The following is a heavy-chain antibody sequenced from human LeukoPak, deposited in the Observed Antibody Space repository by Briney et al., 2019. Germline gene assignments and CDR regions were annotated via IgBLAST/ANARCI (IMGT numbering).Heavy chain of an antibody. Sequence: PGGSLRLSCAASGFTFSGYAMSWVRQAPGKGLEWVASINHNGNVNYYVDSVKGRFTISRDNAKNSLYLQMSNLRAEDTAVYFCARGGGLDVWGQGATVTVSS. CDR1: GFTFSGYA. CDR2: INHNGNVN. J-gene: IGHJ6*02. V-gene: IGHV3-7*03. D-gene: IGHD3-16*01. CDR3: ARGGGLDV.